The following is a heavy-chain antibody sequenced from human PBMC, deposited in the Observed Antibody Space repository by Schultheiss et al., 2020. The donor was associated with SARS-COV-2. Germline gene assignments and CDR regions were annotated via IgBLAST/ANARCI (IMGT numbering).Heavy chain of an antibody. CDR1: GGSISSYY. J-gene: IGHJ6*02. CDR2: IYYSGST. CDR3: ARDRNAKYYYYGMDV. V-gene: IGHV4-59*01. Sequence: SETLSLTCTVSGGSISSYYWSWIRQPPGKGLEWIGYIYYSGSTNYNPSLKSRVTISVDTSKSQFSLKLSSVTAADTAVYYCARDRNAKYYYYGMDVWGQGTTVTVSS.